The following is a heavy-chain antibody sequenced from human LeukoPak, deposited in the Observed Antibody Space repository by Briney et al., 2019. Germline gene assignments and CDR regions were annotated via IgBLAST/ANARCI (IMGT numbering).Heavy chain of an antibody. CDR2: IKEDGSER. CDR1: GFTFNYYW. D-gene: IGHD1-26*01. CDR3: ARDKASGSSYGSSFHF. V-gene: IGHV3-7*01. Sequence: GGSLRLSCAASGFTFNYYWMTWVRQGPGKGLEWVATIKEDGSERYYVESVKGRFTISRDNAKNSLYLQMNSLRVEDTALYYCARDKASGSSYGSSFHFWGQGTVVTVPS. J-gene: IGHJ3*01.